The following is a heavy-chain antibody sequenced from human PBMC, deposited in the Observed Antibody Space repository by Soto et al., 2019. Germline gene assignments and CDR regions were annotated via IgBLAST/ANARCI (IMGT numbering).Heavy chain of an antibody. Sequence: GASVKVSCKASGYTFTSYYMHWVRQAPGQGLEWMGIINPSGGSTSYAQKFQGRVTMTRDTSTSTVYMELSSLRSDDTAVYYCARATGSNNWFDPWGQGTLVTVSS. CDR1: GYTFTSYY. CDR3: ARATGSNNWFDP. V-gene: IGHV1-46*01. J-gene: IGHJ5*02. D-gene: IGHD2-15*01. CDR2: INPSGGST.